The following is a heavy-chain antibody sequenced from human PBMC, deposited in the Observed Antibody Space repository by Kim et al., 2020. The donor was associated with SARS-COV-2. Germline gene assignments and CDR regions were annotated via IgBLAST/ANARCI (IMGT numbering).Heavy chain of an antibody. D-gene: IGHD3-3*01. CDR3: ATSPLLRDDWFDT. CDR1: GGSITSHY. V-gene: IGHV4-59*11. J-gene: IGHJ5*02. Sequence: SETLSLTCTVSGGSITSHYWTWIRQAPGKGLEWIGYIYDRGYVYYNPSLKGRLTISVDMSKNQFSLRLSSVSAADTAIYYCATSPLLRDDWFDTWGQGTL. CDR2: IYDRGYV.